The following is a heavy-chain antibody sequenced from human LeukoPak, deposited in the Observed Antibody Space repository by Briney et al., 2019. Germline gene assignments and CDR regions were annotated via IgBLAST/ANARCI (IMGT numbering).Heavy chain of an antibody. Sequence: SETLSLTCTVSGGSISINSYYWGWIRQPPGKGLEWIGSIYYSGSTYYNPSLKSRVTISVDTSKNQFSLKLTSVTAADTAVYYCARASTDSSSWYHYFDYWGQGALVTVSS. D-gene: IGHD6-13*01. CDR1: GGSISINSYY. V-gene: IGHV4-39*07. CDR3: ARASTDSSSWYHYFDY. J-gene: IGHJ4*02. CDR2: IYYSGST.